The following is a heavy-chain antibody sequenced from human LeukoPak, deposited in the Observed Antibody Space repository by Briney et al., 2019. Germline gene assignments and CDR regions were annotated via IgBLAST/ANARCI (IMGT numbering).Heavy chain of an antibody. CDR3: AKGQFLGYCSSTSCAQDAFDI. CDR1: GFTFSSYG. Sequence: PGGSLRLSCAASGFTFSSYGMHWVRQAPGKGLEWVVVISYDGSNKYYADSVKGRFTISRDNSKNTLYLQMNSLRAEDTAVYYCAKGQFLGYCSSTSCAQDAFDIWGQGTMVTVSS. V-gene: IGHV3-30*18. D-gene: IGHD2-2*01. CDR2: ISYDGSNK. J-gene: IGHJ3*02.